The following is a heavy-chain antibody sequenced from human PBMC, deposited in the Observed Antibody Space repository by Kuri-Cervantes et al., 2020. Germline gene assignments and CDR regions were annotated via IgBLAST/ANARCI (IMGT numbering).Heavy chain of an antibody. CDR2: IYHSGST. V-gene: IGHV4-4*02. D-gene: IGHD3-22*01. CDR1: GGSISSSNW. CDR3: ARDDSSGYYYAGYYYYGMDV. J-gene: IGHJ6*02. Sequence: GSLRLSCAVSGGSISSSNWWSWVRQPPGKGLEWIGEIYHSGSTNYNPSLKSRVTISVDTSKNQFSLKLSSVTAVDTAVYYCARDDSSGYYYAGYYYYGMDVWGQGTTVTVSS.